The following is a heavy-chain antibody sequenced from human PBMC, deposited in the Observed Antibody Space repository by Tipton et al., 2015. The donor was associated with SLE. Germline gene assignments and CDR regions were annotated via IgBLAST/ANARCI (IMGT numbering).Heavy chain of an antibody. Sequence: TLSLTCTVSGGSISSSSYYWGWIRQPPGKGLEWIGSIYYSGSTNYNPSLKSRVTISVDTSKNQFSLKLSSVTAADTAVYYCARVIAAAENWYFDLWGRGTLVTVSS. CDR2: IYYSGST. J-gene: IGHJ2*01. D-gene: IGHD6-13*01. V-gene: IGHV4-39*07. CDR3: ARVIAAAENWYFDL. CDR1: GGSISSSSYY.